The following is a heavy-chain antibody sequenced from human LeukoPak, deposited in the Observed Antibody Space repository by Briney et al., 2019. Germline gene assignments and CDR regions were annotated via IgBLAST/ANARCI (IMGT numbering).Heavy chain of an antibody. Sequence: SETLSLTCTVSGGSISSSSYFWGWIRQPPGKGLEWIGSIYHSGSTYYNLSLKSRVTISLDTSKNQVSLKLSSVTAADTAVYYCARFSPRAMGNYLDFWGQGTLVTVSS. CDR2: IYHSGST. J-gene: IGHJ4*02. CDR1: GGSISSSSYF. D-gene: IGHD7-27*01. CDR3: ARFSPRAMGNYLDF. V-gene: IGHV4-39*07.